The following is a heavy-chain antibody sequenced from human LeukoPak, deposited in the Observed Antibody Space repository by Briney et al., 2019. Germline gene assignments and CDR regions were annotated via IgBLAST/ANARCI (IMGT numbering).Heavy chain of an antibody. V-gene: IGHV4-34*01. CDR2: INHSGST. CDR1: GGSFSGYY. Sequence: PSETLSLTCAVYGGSFSGYYWSWIRQPPGKGLEWIGEINHSGSTNYNPSLKSRVTISVDTSKNQFSLKLSSVTAADTAVYYCARDRGLYYDYIWGSYRYTRTFDPRGQGTLVTVSS. J-gene: IGHJ5*02. D-gene: IGHD3-16*02. CDR3: ARDRGLYYDYIWGSYRYTRTFDP.